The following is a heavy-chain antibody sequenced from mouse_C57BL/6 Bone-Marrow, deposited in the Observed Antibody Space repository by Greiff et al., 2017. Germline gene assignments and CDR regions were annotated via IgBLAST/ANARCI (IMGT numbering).Heavy chain of an antibody. CDR2: INPNNGGT. V-gene: IGHV1-18*01. Sequence: VQLQQSGPELVKPGASVRIPCKASGYTFTDYNMDWVKQSPGKSLEWIGDINPNNGGTIYNQKFKGKATLTVDTSSSTAYMELRSLTSEDTAVYYSAIEVRVSSLDYFDYWGQGNTITVSS. J-gene: IGHJ2*01. CDR1: GYTFTDYN. D-gene: IGHD1-1*01. CDR3: AIEVRVSSLDYFDY.